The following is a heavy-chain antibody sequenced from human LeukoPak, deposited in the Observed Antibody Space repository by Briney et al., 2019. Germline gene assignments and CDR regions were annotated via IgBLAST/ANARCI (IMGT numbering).Heavy chain of an antibody. D-gene: IGHD3-16*01. CDR1: GFTFSSYG. CDR2: ISYDGSNK. CDR3: AGGGYFDY. Sequence: PGGSLRLSCAAPGFTFSSYGMHWVRQAPGKGLEWVAVISYDGSNKYYADSVKGRFTISRDNSKNTLYLQMNSLRAEDTAVYYCAGGGYFDYWGQGTLVTVSS. J-gene: IGHJ4*02. V-gene: IGHV3-30*03.